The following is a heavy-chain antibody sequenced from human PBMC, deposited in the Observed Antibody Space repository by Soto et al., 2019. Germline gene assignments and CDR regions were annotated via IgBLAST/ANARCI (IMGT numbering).Heavy chain of an antibody. CDR3: ASWGIVVVPAATPNGMDV. CDR2: IIPIFGTA. Sequence: QVQLVQSGAEVKKPGSSVKVSCKASGGTFSSYAISWVRQAPGQGLEWMGGIIPIFGTANYAQKFQGRVTITADKSTSTAYMELSSLRSEDMAVYYCASWGIVVVPAATPNGMDVWGQGTTVTVSS. J-gene: IGHJ6*02. CDR1: GGTFSSYA. D-gene: IGHD2-2*01. V-gene: IGHV1-69*06.